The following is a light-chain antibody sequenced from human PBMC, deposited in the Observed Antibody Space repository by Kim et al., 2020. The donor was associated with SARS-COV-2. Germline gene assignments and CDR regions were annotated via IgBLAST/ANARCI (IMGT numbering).Light chain of an antibody. Sequence: VLTQSPATLSLSPGERATLSCRASQRISNYLAWYQQKPGQAPRLLIYDASNRATGITARFSGSGSGTDFTLTISSLEHEDFAVYYCQQRSKWPPITFGQGTRLEIK. CDR1: QRISNY. J-gene: IGKJ5*01. V-gene: IGKV3-11*01. CDR3: QQRSKWPPIT. CDR2: DAS.